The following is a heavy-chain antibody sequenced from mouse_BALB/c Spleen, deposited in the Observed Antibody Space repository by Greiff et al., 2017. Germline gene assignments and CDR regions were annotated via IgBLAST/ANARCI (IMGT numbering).Heavy chain of an antibody. D-gene: IGHD1-1*01. V-gene: IGHV1-7*01. CDR1: GYTFTSYW. CDR2: INPSTGYT. Sequence: QVQLQQSGAELAKPGASVKMSCKASGYTFTSYWMHWVKQRPGQGLEWIGYINPSTGYTEYNQKFKDKATLTADKSSSTAYMQLSSLTSEDSAVYYCARIPITTVGVDYWGQGTSVTVSS. CDR3: ARIPITTVGVDY. J-gene: IGHJ4*01.